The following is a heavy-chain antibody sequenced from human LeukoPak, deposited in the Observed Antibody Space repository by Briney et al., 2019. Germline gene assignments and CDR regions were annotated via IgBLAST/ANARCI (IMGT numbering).Heavy chain of an antibody. V-gene: IGHV4-34*01. J-gene: IGHJ6*02. Sequence: SETLSLTCAVYGGSFSGYYWSWIRQPPGKGLDWIGEINHSGSTNYNPSLKSRVTISVDTSKNQFSLKLSSVTAADTAVYYCARGGSGDYTVLGNYYYYGMDVWGQGTTVTVSS. CDR3: ARGGSGDYTVLGNYYYYGMDV. CDR2: INHSGST. CDR1: GGSFSGYY. D-gene: IGHD3-3*01.